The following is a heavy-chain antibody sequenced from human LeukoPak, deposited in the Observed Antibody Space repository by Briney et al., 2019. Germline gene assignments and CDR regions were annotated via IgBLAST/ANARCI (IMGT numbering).Heavy chain of an antibody. CDR1: GYSFTSYW. D-gene: IGHD3-22*01. CDR2: IYPGDSDT. V-gene: IGHV5-51*01. CDR3: ARGHYYYDSSGYYGDFDY. Sequence: GESLKISCKGSGYSFTSYWIGWVRQIPGKGLEWRGIIYPGDSDTRYSPSFQGQVTISADKSISTAYLQWSSLKASDTAMYYCARGHYYYDSSGYYGDFDYWGQGTLVTVSS. J-gene: IGHJ4*02.